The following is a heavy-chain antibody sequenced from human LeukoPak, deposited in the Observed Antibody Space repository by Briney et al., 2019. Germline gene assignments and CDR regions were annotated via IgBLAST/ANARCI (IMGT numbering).Heavy chain of an antibody. J-gene: IGHJ6*03. Sequence: GGSLRLSCTASGFPFSGYYISWVREAPGAGLEWLANIKGDGSVQDYVDSVKGRFTISRDNAKNSLYLQMNNLRVDDTAVYYCVGQLLRAVWGKGTTVTVSS. CDR3: VGQLLRAV. CDR2: IKGDGSVQ. CDR1: GFPFSGYY. D-gene: IGHD2-2*01. V-gene: IGHV3-7*01.